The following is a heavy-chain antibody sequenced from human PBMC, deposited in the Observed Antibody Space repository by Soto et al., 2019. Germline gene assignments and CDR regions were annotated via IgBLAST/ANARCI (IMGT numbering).Heavy chain of an antibody. Sequence: QVQLQQWGAGLLKPSETLSLTCAVYGGSFSGYYWSWIRQPPGKGLEWIGEINHSGSTNYNPSLKSRVTISVDTSKNQFSLKLSSVTAADTAVYYCARGFADDYDFWSGYYFIWGQGTLVTVSS. D-gene: IGHD3-3*01. CDR1: GGSFSGYY. V-gene: IGHV4-34*01. J-gene: IGHJ4*02. CDR2: INHSGST. CDR3: ARGFADDYDFWSGYYFI.